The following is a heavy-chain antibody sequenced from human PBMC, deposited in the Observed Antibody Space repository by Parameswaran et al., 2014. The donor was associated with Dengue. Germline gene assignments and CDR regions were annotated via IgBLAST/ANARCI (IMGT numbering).Heavy chain of an antibody. D-gene: IGHD6-19*01. Sequence: WVRQAPGQRLEWMGWINAANSNTKYSQKFRGRVTITRDTSASTAYVDLSSLRSEDTAVYYCARDLSSGCYDYWGQGTLVTVSS. J-gene: IGHJ4*02. CDR2: INAANSNT. V-gene: IGHV1-3*01. CDR3: ARDLSSGCYDY.